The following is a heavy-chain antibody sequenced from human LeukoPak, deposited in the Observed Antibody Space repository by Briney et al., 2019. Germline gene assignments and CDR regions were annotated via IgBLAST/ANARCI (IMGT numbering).Heavy chain of an antibody. J-gene: IGHJ3*02. D-gene: IGHD6-25*01. CDR3: ARESFSGYPAVSVTTVQGSFDI. CDR2: ISSKGDHT. V-gene: IGHV3-11*05. Sequence: GGSLRLSCAVSQFSISDYYMSWIRQAPGKGLEWLSSISSKGDHTNYADSVKGRFVISRDNVKKSLHLHMNSLRAEDTAVYFCARESFSGYPAVSVTTVQGSFDIWGQGTVVSVSS. CDR1: QFSISDYY.